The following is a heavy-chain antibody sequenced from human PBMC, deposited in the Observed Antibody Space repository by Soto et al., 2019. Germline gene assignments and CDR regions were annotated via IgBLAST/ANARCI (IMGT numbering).Heavy chain of an antibody. D-gene: IGHD1-26*01. J-gene: IGHJ4*02. CDR3: ARAHVPRLATTGLRFYY. Sequence: QVQLQESGPGLVKPSQTLSLTCTVSGGSISSGDYYWSWIRQPPGKGLEWIGYIYYSGSTYYNPSLHSRVTISVDTSKYQCSPQLSSATAADTAVYYCARAHVPRLATTGLRFYYWGQGTLDTVSS. V-gene: IGHV4-30-4*01. CDR1: GGSISSGDYY. CDR2: IYYSGST.